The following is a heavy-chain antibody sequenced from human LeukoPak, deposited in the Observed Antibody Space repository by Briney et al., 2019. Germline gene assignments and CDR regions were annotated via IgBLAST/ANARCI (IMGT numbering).Heavy chain of an antibody. D-gene: IGHD4-23*01. CDR3: ARVFQGGNAFDI. J-gene: IGHJ3*02. V-gene: IGHV1-2*02. CDR1: GYTFTGYY. CDR2: INPNSGGT. Sequence: GASVKVSCKASGYTFTGYYMHWVRQAPGQGLECMGWINPNSGGTNYAQKFQGRVTMTRDTSISTAYMELSRLRPDDTAVYYCARVFQGGNAFDIWGQGTMVTVSS.